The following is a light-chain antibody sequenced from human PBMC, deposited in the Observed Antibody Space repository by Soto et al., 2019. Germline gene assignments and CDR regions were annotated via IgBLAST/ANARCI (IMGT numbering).Light chain of an antibody. CDR2: GAS. CDR1: QSVSNNY. Sequence: VLKMSGGAVSLCPEERATLSCRASQSVSNNYLAWYQQKPGQAPRLLIYGASNRATGIPDRFSGSGSGTDFTLTISRLEPEDIAVYYCQQYGSSGTSGQASKADI. J-gene: IGKJ1*01. CDR3: QQYGSSGT. V-gene: IGKV3-20*01.